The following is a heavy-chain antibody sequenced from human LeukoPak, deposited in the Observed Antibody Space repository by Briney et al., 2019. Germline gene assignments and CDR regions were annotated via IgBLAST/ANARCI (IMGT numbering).Heavy chain of an antibody. V-gene: IGHV3-48*03. J-gene: IGHJ4*02. CDR1: GFIFSSFE. Sequence: GGSLRLSCAASGFIFSSFEMNWVRQAPGKGLEWVSYISDSGSIIYYADSVKGRFTISRDNAKNSLYLQMNSLRVEDTAVYHCARDIFAVVHSGYFDHWGQGTLVTVSS. D-gene: IGHD3-3*02. CDR2: ISDSGSII. CDR3: ARDIFAVVHSGYFDH.